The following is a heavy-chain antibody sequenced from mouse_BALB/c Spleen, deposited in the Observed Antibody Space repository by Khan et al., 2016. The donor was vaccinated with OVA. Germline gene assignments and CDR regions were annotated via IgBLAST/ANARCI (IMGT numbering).Heavy chain of an antibody. CDR1: GYSITSDYA. D-gene: IGHD4-1*01. CDR3: ARLGPGFTY. Sequence: EVQLQESGPGLVKPSQSLSLTCTVTGYSITSDYAWNWIRQFPGNKLEWMGYISYSGSTSYTPSLKSRISITRDTSKNQFFLHLNSVTTEDTATXYCARLGPGFTYWGQGTLVTVSA. J-gene: IGHJ3*01. CDR2: ISYSGST. V-gene: IGHV3-2*02.